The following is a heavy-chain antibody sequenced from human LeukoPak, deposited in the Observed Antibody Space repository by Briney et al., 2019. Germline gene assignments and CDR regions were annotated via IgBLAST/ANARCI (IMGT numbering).Heavy chain of an antibody. CDR1: GFTFDDYA. CDR2: ISWNSGSI. D-gene: IGHD2-2*01. CDR3: AKDYCSSTSCQGYFDY. V-gene: IGHV3-9*01. Sequence: GGSLRLSCAASGFTFDDYAMHWVRQAPGKGLEWVSGISWNSGSIGYVDSVKGRFTISRDNAKNSLYLQMNSLRAEDTALYYCAKDYCSSTSCQGYFDYWGQGTLVTVSS. J-gene: IGHJ4*02.